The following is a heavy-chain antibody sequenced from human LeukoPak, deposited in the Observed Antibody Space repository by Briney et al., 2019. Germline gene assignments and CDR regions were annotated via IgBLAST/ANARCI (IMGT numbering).Heavy chain of an antibody. CDR2: IIGTAGNT. CDR3: AKYTSGTYYRGLDQ. D-gene: IGHD3-10*01. CDR1: GFTVSSYA. Sequence: GGSLRLSCAASGFTVSSYAMSWVRQAPGKGLEWVSTIIGTAGNTYYADSVKGRFTISRDDSKNTVYLQMNSLRAEDTAVYSCAKYTSGTYYRGLDQWGQGTLVTVSS. J-gene: IGHJ4*02. V-gene: IGHV3-23*01.